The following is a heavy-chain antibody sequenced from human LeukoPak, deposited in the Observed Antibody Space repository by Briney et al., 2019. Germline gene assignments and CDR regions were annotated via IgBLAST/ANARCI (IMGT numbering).Heavy chain of an antibody. CDR3: ARDKSSSTNLLDY. J-gene: IGHJ4*02. Sequence: GGSLRLSCAASGFTFSSYGMHWVRQASGKGLEWVAVIWYDGSNKYYADSVKGRFTIPRDNSKNTLYLQMNSLRAEDTAVYYCARDKSSSTNLLDYWGQGTLVTVSS. D-gene: IGHD2-2*01. CDR2: IWYDGSNK. V-gene: IGHV3-33*01. CDR1: GFTFSSYG.